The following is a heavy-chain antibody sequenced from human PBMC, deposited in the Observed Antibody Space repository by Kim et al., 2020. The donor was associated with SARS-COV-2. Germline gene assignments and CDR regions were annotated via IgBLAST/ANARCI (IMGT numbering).Heavy chain of an antibody. CDR3: ASSAIWGYNEDDDY. Sequence: GGSLRLSCAASGFTFSSYWMHWVRQAPGKGLVWVSRINSDGSSTSYADSVKGRFTISRDNAKNTLYLQMNSLRAEDTAVYYCASSAIWGYNEDDDYWGQGTLVTVSS. D-gene: IGHD1-1*01. J-gene: IGHJ4*02. CDR1: GFTFSSYW. CDR2: INSDGSST. V-gene: IGHV3-74*01.